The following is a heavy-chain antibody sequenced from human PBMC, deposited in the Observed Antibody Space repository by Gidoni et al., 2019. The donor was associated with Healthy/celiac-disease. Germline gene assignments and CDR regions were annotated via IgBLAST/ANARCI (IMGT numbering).Heavy chain of an antibody. Sequence: QVQLVESVGGVVQPGRSLRLSCAASGFTFSSYGMHWVRQAPGKGLEWVAVIWYDGSNKYYADSVKGRFTISRDNSKNTLYLQMNSLRAEDTAVYYCARDSSSWYRALGYWGQGTLVTVSS. CDR1: GFTFSSYG. CDR3: ARDSSSWYRALGY. CDR2: IWYDGSNK. V-gene: IGHV3-33*01. D-gene: IGHD6-13*01. J-gene: IGHJ4*02.